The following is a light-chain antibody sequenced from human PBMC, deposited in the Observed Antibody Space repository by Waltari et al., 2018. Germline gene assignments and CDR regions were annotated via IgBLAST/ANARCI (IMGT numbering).Light chain of an antibody. J-gene: IGKJ1*01. CDR1: QSLAHSDGNTY. CDR2: KVS. CDR3: TQEASWPQT. V-gene: IGKV2-30*02. Sequence: DVLVTQSPVSLPVTLGQPASMSCTSSQSLAHSDGNTYLDWFHQRPGQSPRRLISKVSRRDSGVPERFSGSGSGTDFALRISRVAAEDGGVYYCTQEASWPQTFGQGTKVEIK.